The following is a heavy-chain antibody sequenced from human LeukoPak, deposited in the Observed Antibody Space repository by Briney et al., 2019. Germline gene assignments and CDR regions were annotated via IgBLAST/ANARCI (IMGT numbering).Heavy chain of an antibody. D-gene: IGHD6-19*01. Sequence: PSETLSLTCTVSGGSISSYYWSWIRQPPGKGLEWIGYIYTSGSTNYNLSLKSRVTISVDTSKNQFSLKLSSVTAADTAVYYCARRDSSGWYWYFDLWGRGTLVTVSS. V-gene: IGHV4-4*09. CDR3: ARRDSSGWYWYFDL. J-gene: IGHJ2*01. CDR2: IYTSGST. CDR1: GGSISSYY.